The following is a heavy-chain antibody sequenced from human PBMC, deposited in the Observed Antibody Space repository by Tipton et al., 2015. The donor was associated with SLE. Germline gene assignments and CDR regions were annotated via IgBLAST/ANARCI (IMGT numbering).Heavy chain of an antibody. Sequence: TLSLTCTVSGGSISSGSYYWSWIRQPAGKGLEWIGCIHSRGSTYYTPSLKSRLIMSVHTSNNQFSLQLSSVTAADTALYYCVSSGYPLGSFDVWGQGTVVTVS. D-gene: IGHD3-9*01. CDR3: VSSGYPLGSFDV. CDR2: IHSRGST. CDR1: GGSISSGSYY. V-gene: IGHV4-31*03. J-gene: IGHJ3*01.